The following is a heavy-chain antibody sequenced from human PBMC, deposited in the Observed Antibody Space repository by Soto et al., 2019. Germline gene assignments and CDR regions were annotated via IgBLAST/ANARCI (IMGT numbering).Heavy chain of an antibody. D-gene: IGHD1-20*01. CDR2: ISAGNGNT. CDR3: ARDKITGIPDY. V-gene: IGHV1-3*01. Sequence: ASVKVSCKASGYTFTSYDMHWVRQAPGQRLEWMGWISAGNGNTKYSQKFQGRVTITRDTSASTAYMELSSLRSEDTAVYYCARDKITGIPDYWGQGTLVTVSS. CDR1: GYTFTSYD. J-gene: IGHJ4*02.